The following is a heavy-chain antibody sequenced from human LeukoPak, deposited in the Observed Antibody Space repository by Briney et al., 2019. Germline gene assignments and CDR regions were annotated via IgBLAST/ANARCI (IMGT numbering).Heavy chain of an antibody. Sequence: RASVKVSCKASGYIFTNYAMHWVRQAPGQRLEWMGRISGGSGDTKYSQKFQDRVTITRDTSASTAYMELNSLRSEDTAVYYCARIGWELPHTDYYFDYWGQGTLVTVSS. CDR2: ISGGSGDT. V-gene: IGHV1-3*01. J-gene: IGHJ4*02. CDR3: ARIGWELPHTDYYFDY. D-gene: IGHD1-26*01. CDR1: GYIFTNYA.